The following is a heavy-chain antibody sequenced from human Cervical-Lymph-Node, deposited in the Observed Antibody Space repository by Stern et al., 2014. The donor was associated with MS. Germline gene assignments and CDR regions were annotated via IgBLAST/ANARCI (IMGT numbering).Heavy chain of an antibody. CDR2: IIPILGST. D-gene: IGHD5/OR15-5a*01. J-gene: IGHJ5*02. V-gene: IGHV1-69*06. CDR1: GGTFNTSA. Sequence: VESGSEVKKPASSVKVSCKASGGTFNTSAISWVRQSPGQGLEWMGGIIPILGSTIYAQKFQGRVTFTADKSTSTAYMALSGLRYEDTAVYYCARDLGVGPSVSWGQGTVVTVSS. CDR3: ARDLGVGPSVS.